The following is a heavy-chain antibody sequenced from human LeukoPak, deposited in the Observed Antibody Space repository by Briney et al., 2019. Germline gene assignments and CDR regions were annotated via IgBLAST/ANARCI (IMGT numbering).Heavy chain of an antibody. Sequence: ASVKVSCKASGYTFPSYVINWVRQATGQGLEWMGWMNPNSGNTGYAQKFQGRVTITRNTSISTAYMELSRLRAEDTAVYNFAGAPYSSSSVGCDYWGQGALVGVSS. J-gene: IGHJ4*02. CDR1: GYTFPSYV. D-gene: IGHD6-6*01. V-gene: IGHV1-8*03. CDR2: MNPNSGNT. CDR3: AGAPYSSSSVGCDY.